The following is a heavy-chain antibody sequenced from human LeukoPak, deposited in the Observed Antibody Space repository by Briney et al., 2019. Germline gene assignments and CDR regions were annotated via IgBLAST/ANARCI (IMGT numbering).Heavy chain of an antibody. D-gene: IGHD5/OR15-5a*01. V-gene: IGHV4-34*01. CDR3: ARRNLRYGMDV. CDR2: INHSGGT. Sequence: SETLSLTCAVYGGSFSGYFWSWIRQPPEKGLEWIGEINHSGGTNYNPSLKSRVTIPVDTSKNQFSLKLSSVTAADTAVYYCARRNLRYGMDVWGQGTTVTVSS. J-gene: IGHJ6*02. CDR1: GGSFSGYF.